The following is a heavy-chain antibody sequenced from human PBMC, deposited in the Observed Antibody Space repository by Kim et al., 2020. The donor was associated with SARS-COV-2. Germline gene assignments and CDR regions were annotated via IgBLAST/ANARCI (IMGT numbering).Heavy chain of an antibody. CDR2: ISGSGGST. J-gene: IGHJ4*02. V-gene: IGHV3-23*01. Sequence: GGSLRLSCAASGFTFSSYAMSWVRQAPGKGLEWVSAISGSGGSTYYADSVKGRFTISRDNSKNTLYLQMNSLRAEDTAVYYCAKGVFVGGSYYESYYFDYWGQGTLVTVSS. CDR1: GFTFSSYA. D-gene: IGHD1-26*01. CDR3: AKGVFVGGSYYESYYFDY.